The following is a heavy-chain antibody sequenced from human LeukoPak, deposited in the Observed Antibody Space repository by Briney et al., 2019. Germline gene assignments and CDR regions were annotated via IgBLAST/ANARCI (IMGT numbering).Heavy chain of an antibody. CDR2: IIPIFGTA. CDR3: AGGAAAIVGATEDY. V-gene: IGHV1-69*05. J-gene: IGHJ4*02. CDR1: GGTFSSYA. Sequence: SVKVSCKASGGTFSSYAISWVRQAPGQGLEWMGRIIPIFGTANYAQKFQGRVTITTDGSTSTAYMELSSLRSEDTAVYYCAGGAAAIVGATEDYWGQGTLVTVSS. D-gene: IGHD1-26*01.